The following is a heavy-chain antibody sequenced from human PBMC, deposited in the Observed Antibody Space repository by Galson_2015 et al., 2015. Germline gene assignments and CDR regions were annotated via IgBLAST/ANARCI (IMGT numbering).Heavy chain of an antibody. Sequence: QSGAEVKKPGESLKISCKGSGYSFTSYWIGWVRQMPGKGLEWMGIIYPGDSDTNNSPSFQGQVTISADKSISTAYLQWSSLKASDTAMYYCARQPYYYDDSRGYKAFDYWGQGTLVTVSS. J-gene: IGHJ4*02. CDR3: ARQPYYYDDSRGYKAFDY. V-gene: IGHV5-51*01. CDR1: GYSFTSYW. D-gene: IGHD3-22*01. CDR2: IYPGDSDT.